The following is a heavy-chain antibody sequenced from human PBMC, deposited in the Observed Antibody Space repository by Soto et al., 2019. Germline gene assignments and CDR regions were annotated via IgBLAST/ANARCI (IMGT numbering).Heavy chain of an antibody. V-gene: IGHV1-69*02. D-gene: IGHD6-19*01. J-gene: IGHJ3*02. Sequence: QVQLVQSGAEVKKPGSSVKVSCKASGGTFSSYTISWVRQAPGQGVEWMGRIIPILGIAKYAQKFQGRVTITADKSTSTAYMELSSLRSEDTAVYYCASLAVADVAFDNWGQGTMVTVSS. CDR1: GGTFSSYT. CDR3: ASLAVADVAFDN. CDR2: IIPILGIA.